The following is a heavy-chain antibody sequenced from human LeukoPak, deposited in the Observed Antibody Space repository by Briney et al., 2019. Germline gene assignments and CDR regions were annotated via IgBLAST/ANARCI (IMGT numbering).Heavy chain of an antibody. CDR1: GFTFSSYG. Sequence: GRSPRLSCAASGFTFSSYGMHWVRQAPGKGLEWVAVIWYDGSNKYYADSVKGRFTISRVNSKNTLYLQMNSLRAEDTAVYYCAREGRGQNYDFWSGYHYYYMDVWGKGTTVTVSS. J-gene: IGHJ6*03. CDR2: IWYDGSNK. D-gene: IGHD3-3*01. V-gene: IGHV3-33*01. CDR3: AREGRGQNYDFWSGYHYYYMDV.